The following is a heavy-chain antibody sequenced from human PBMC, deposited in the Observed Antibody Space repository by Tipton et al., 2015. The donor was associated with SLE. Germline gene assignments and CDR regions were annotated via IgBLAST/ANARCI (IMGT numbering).Heavy chain of an antibody. D-gene: IGHD4-17*01. CDR2: IYYSGST. CDR1: GGSISSYY. J-gene: IGHJ4*02. CDR3: ARGTTVILFDY. Sequence: TLSLTCTVSGGSISSYYWSWIRQPPGKGLEWIGYIYYSGSTNYNPSLKSRVTISVDTSKNQFSLKLSSVTAADTAVYYCARGTTVILFDYWCQGTLVTVSS. V-gene: IGHV4-59*01.